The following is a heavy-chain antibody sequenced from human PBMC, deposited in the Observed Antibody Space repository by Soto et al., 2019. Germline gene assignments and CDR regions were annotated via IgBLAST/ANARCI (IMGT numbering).Heavy chain of an antibody. D-gene: IGHD2-15*01. CDR1: GFTFSNNG. V-gene: IGHV3-33*01. Sequence: QVQLVESGGGVVQPGRSLRLSCAASGFTFSNNGMHWVRQAPGKGLEWVAVIWYDGINKYYADSVKGRFIISRDNSKNTVYLPMNSLRAEDTAAYYCARDRVQMVDGLDVWGQGTKVTVSS. CDR3: ARDRVQMVDGLDV. J-gene: IGHJ6*02. CDR2: IWYDGINK.